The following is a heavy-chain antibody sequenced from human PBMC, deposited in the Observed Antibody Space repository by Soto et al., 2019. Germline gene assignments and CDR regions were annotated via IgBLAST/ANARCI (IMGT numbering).Heavy chain of an antibody. CDR3: ARVQPGYYYYYGMDV. Sequence: ASVKVSCKASGYTFTGYYMHWVRQAPGQGLEWMGWINPNSGGTNYAQKFQGRVTMTRDTSISTAYMELSRLRSDDTAVYYCARVQPGYYYYYGMDVWGQGTTVTVSS. V-gene: IGHV1-2*02. J-gene: IGHJ6*02. CDR2: INPNSGGT. CDR1: GYTFTGYY.